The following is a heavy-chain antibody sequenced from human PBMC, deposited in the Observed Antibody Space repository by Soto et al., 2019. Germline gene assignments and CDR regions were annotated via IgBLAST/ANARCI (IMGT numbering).Heavy chain of an antibody. V-gene: IGHV4-59*01. Sequence: QVQLQESGPGLVKPSETLSLTCTVSGGSISSYYWSWIRQPPGKGLEWIGYIYYSGSTNYNPSLQSRVTFSVDSSKNQFSLKLTSVTAADTAVYYCARAALGYCTSTGCSPCFDYWGQGTLVTVSS. CDR2: IYYSGST. J-gene: IGHJ4*02. CDR1: GGSISSYY. CDR3: ARAALGYCTSTGCSPCFDY. D-gene: IGHD2-2*01.